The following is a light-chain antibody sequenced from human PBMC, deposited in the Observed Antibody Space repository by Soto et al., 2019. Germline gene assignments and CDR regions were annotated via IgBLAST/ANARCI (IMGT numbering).Light chain of an antibody. CDR3: SSFSSTSTLYV. V-gene: IGLV2-14*02. Sequence: SVLTQPASVSGSPGQSITISCTGTSSDVGSYNLVSWYQQHPGKAPKLMIYEGSKRPSGVSNRFSGSKSGNTASLTISGLQAEDEADYHCSSFSSTSTLYVFGTGTKVTVL. J-gene: IGLJ1*01. CDR1: SSDVGSYNL. CDR2: EGS.